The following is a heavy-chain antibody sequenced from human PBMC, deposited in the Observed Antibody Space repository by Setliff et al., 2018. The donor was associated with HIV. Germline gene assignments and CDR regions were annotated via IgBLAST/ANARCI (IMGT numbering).Heavy chain of an antibody. Sequence: SETLSLTCAVYGGSFSGYYWTWIRQSPSGLEWIGEINHRGIANSSPSLKSRVTISIDTSKNQFSLRLTSVTAADTALYYCARLGSHCKNAFCPPYWGQGTLVTVSS. CDR1: GGSFSGYY. CDR2: INHRGIA. V-gene: IGHV4-34*01. J-gene: IGHJ4*02. D-gene: IGHD2-15*01. CDR3: ARLGSHCKNAFCPPY.